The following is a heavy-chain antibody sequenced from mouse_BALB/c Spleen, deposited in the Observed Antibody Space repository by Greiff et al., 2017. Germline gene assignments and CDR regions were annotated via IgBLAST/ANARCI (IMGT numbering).Heavy chain of an antibody. CDR3: AGGFTTVVSYFDY. D-gene: IGHD1-1*01. CDR2: ISYDGSN. V-gene: IGHV3-6*02. J-gene: IGHJ2*01. Sequence: ESGPGLVKPSQSLSLTCSVTGYSITSGYYWNWIRQFPGNKLEWMGYISYDGSNNYNPSLKNRISITRDTSKNQFFLKLNSVTTEDTATYYCAGGFTTVVSYFDYWGQGTTLTVSS. CDR1: GYSITSGYY.